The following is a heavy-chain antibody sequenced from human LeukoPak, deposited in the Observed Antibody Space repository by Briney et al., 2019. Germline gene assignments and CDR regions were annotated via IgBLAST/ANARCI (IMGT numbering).Heavy chain of an antibody. CDR2: IIPSFGTA. CDR1: GGTFSSYA. D-gene: IGHD6-13*01. Sequence: SVKVSCKASGGTFSSYAISWVRQAPGQGLEWMGGIIPSFGTANYAQKFQGRVTITTDESTSTAYMELSSLRSEDTAVYYCARDKAAAGTNWFDPWGQGTLVTVSS. J-gene: IGHJ5*02. CDR3: ARDKAAAGTNWFDP. V-gene: IGHV1-69*05.